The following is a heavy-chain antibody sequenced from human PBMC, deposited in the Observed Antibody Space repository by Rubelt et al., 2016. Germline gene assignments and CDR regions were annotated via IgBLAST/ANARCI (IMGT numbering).Heavy chain of an antibody. CDR2: ISANNGNT. CDR3: ARLSGGDAGGWFDP. D-gene: IGHD2-21*01. CDR1: GGTYSSYA. Sequence: QVQLVQSGAEVKKPGSSVKVSCKASGGTYSSYAISWVRQATGQGLEWMGWISANNGNTNYAQKLQGRVTMTTETSTSTAYMELRSLRSDDTAVYYGARLSGGDAGGWFDPWGQGTLVTVSS. J-gene: IGHJ5*02. V-gene: IGHV1-18*01.